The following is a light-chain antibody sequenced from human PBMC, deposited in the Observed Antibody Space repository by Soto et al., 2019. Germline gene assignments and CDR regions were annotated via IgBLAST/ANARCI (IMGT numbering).Light chain of an antibody. CDR2: DAS. J-gene: IGKJ5*01. Sequence: PGERATLSCRASQTVSSYLAWYQQKPGQAPRLLIYDASNRAPGIPARFSGSGSGTDFTLTISSLEPEDFAVYYCQQRSNWLITFGQGTRLEIK. CDR1: QTVSSY. CDR3: QQRSNWLIT. V-gene: IGKV3-11*01.